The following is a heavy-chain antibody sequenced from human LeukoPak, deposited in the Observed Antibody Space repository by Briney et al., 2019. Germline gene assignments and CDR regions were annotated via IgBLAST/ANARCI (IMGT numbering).Heavy chain of an antibody. J-gene: IGHJ4*02. CDR3: AKESGHFDY. CDR2: ISGSGDST. Sequence: PGGSLRLSCAASRFTYSSFAMSWVRQAPGKGLEWVTSISGSGDSTHFADSVKGRFTVSRDNSKNTLFLHMNTLRAEDTAVYYCAKESGHFDYWGQGTLVTVSS. CDR1: RFTYSSFA. V-gene: IGHV3-23*01. D-gene: IGHD1-14*01.